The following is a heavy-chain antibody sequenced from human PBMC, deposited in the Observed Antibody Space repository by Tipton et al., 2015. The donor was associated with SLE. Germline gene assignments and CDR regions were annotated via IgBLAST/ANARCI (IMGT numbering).Heavy chain of an antibody. Sequence: TLSLTCTVSLYSIGSGFYWDWVRQAPGKGLEWVATMHHNGSTYYNPSLRSRVAVSMDTSRNQFSLRQTSVTAADTAVYYCAKSGFGRGSYFHHWGQGTLVSVSS. D-gene: IGHD5-12*01. CDR3: AKSGFGRGSYFHH. V-gene: IGHV4-38-2*02. CDR2: MHHNGST. CDR1: LYSIGSGFY. J-gene: IGHJ1*01.